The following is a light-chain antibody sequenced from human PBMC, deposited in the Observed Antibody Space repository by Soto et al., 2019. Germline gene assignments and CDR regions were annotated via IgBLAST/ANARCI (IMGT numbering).Light chain of an antibody. CDR1: SSDVGAYNY. Sequence: QSALTQPACVSGSPGQSITLSCTGTSSDVGAYNYVSWYQQHPGKAPKLMIYDVTNRPSGVSNRFSASKSGNTASLTISGLQAEDEADYYCSSYTSSITYVFGTGTKLTVL. CDR2: DVT. J-gene: IGLJ1*01. CDR3: SSYTSSITYV. V-gene: IGLV2-14*01.